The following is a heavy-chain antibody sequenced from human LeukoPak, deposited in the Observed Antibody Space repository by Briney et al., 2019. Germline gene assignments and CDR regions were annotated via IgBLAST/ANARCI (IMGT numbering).Heavy chain of an antibody. D-gene: IGHD3-22*01. CDR1: GFIFSSYA. CDR3: AKDRAYYYDSSGPFCMN. CDR2: ISGSGGST. J-gene: IGHJ4*02. Sequence: PGGSLRLSCAASGFIFSSYAMSWVRQAPGKGLEWVSAISGSGGSTYYADSVKGRFTISRDNSKNTLYLQMNSLRAEDTAVYYCAKDRAYYYDSSGPFCMNWGQGTLVTVSS. V-gene: IGHV3-23*01.